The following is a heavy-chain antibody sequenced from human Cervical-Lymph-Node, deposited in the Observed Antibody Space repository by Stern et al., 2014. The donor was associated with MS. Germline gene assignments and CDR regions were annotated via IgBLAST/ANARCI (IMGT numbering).Heavy chain of an antibody. CDR3: ATRNGDY. CDR2: IYYSGST. J-gene: IGHJ4*02. Sequence: QVQLQASRPGLVKPSGTLSLTCTVSGGSISSYYWSWIRQPPGKGLEWIGYIYYSGSTNYNPSLKSRVTISVDTSKNQFSLKLSSVTAADTAVYYCATRNGDYWGQGTLVTVSS. CDR1: GGSISSYY. D-gene: IGHD2-8*01. V-gene: IGHV4-59*01.